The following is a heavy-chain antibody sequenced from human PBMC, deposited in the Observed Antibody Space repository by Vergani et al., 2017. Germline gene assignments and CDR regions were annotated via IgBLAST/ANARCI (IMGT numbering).Heavy chain of an antibody. J-gene: IGHJ5*02. CDR2: IYTSGST. V-gene: IGHV4-61*02. Sequence: QVQLQESGPGLVKPSQTLSLTCTVSGGSISSGSYYWSWIRQPAGKGLEWIGRIYTSGSTNYNPSLKSRVTMSVDTSKNQFSLKLSSVTAAATAVYYCARDRVAAAGRDWFDPWGQGTLVTVSS. CDR3: ARDRVAAAGRDWFDP. CDR1: GGSISSGSYY. D-gene: IGHD6-13*01.